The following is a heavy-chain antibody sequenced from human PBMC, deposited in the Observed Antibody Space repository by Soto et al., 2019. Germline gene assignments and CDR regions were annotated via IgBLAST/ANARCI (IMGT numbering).Heavy chain of an antibody. CDR3: ARGANRGYYYVSLDH. Sequence: SETLSITCTVSGGSISSYYWSWIRPPPGKGLEWIGYIYYSGSTNYNPSLKSRVTISVDTSKNRFSLKLSSVTAADTAVYYCARGANRGYYYVSLDHWGQGTLVTVSS. V-gene: IGHV4-59*01. D-gene: IGHD3-22*01. CDR1: GGSISSYY. J-gene: IGHJ4*02. CDR2: IYYSGST.